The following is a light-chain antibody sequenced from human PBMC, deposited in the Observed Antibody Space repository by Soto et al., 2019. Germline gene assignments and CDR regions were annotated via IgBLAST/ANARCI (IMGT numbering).Light chain of an antibody. CDR3: QQRSNWALT. CDR2: DAS. J-gene: IGKJ4*01. V-gene: IGKV3-11*01. Sequence: DIVLTQSPATLSLSPGERDTLSCRASQRVSSSLDWYQQKPGQTPRLLIYDASNRATGIPARFNGSGSGTDVTVTVSSLETEEFDVYDVQQRSNWALTFGGGTKVEIK. CDR1: QRVSSS.